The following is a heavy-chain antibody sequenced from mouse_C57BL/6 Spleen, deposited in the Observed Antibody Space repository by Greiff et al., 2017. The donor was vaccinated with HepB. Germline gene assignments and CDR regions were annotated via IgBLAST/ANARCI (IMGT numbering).Heavy chain of an antibody. CDR3: ARGGSKYWYFDV. J-gene: IGHJ1*03. Sequence: QVQLQQSGAELARPGASVKLSCKASGYTFTSYGISWVKQRTGQGLEWIGEIYPRSGNTYYNEKFKGKATLTADKSSSTAYMELRSLTSEDSAVYFCARGGSKYWYFDVWGTGTTVTVSS. V-gene: IGHV1-81*01. CDR2: IYPRSGNT. CDR1: GYTFTSYG. D-gene: IGHD1-1*01.